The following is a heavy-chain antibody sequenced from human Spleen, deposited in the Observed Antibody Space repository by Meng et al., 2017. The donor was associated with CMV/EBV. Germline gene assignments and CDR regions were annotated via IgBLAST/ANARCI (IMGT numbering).Heavy chain of an antibody. Sequence: PCQASGYTFTPHYFRWVRQAPGQGLEWMGWIHPHRGDTNYAQQFQGRVTLTRDTSINTGYMELTRLTSDDTAVYYCARDNNWGPDYWGQGTLVTVSS. CDR1: GYTFTPHY. J-gene: IGHJ4*02. V-gene: IGHV1-2*02. CDR3: ARDNNWGPDY. CDR2: IHPHRGDT. D-gene: IGHD7-27*01.